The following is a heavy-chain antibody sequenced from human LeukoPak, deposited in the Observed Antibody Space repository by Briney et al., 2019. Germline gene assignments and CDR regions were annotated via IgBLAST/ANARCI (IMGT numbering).Heavy chain of an antibody. V-gene: IGHV3-7*05. CDR1: GFTFNNYW. Sequence: GGSLRLSCVASGFTFNNYWMSWVRQAPGKGLEWVAIMHQDGSDKYYVASVRGRFTIFRVNAKNSLYMQMCKTTAGDTAVYYCARGYMTADYWGQGSLVTVSS. CDR3: ARGYMTADY. D-gene: IGHD2-2*02. J-gene: IGHJ4*02. CDR2: MHQDGSDK.